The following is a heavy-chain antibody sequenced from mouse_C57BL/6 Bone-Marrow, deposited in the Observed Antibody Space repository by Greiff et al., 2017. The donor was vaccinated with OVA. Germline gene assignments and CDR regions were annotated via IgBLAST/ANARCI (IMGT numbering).Heavy chain of an antibody. J-gene: IGHJ2*01. Sequence: QVQLQQPGAELVMPGASVKLSCKASGYTFTSYWMHWVKQRPGQGLEWIGEIDPSDSYTNYNQKFKGKSTLTVDKSSSTAYMQLSSLTSEDSAVYYCARGMGGYCDYWGQGTTLTVSS. CDR3: ARGMGGYCDY. CDR1: GYTFTSYW. V-gene: IGHV1-69*01. D-gene: IGHD2-3*01. CDR2: IDPSDSYT.